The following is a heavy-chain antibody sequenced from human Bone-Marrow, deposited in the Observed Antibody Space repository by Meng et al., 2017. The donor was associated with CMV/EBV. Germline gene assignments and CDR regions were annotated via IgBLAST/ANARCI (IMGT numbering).Heavy chain of an antibody. V-gene: IGHV6-1*01. CDR2: TYYRSKWYN. J-gene: IGHJ1*01. D-gene: IGHD3-3*01. CDR3: ARDAGDYDFWSGQNSWYFQH. Sequence: LRLSCAISGDSVSSNSAAWNWIRQSPSRGLEWLGRTYYRSKWYNDYAVSVKSRITINPDTSKNQFSLQLNSVTPEDTAVYYCARDAGDYDFWSGQNSWYFQHWGQGTLVTVSS. CDR1: GDSVSSNSAA.